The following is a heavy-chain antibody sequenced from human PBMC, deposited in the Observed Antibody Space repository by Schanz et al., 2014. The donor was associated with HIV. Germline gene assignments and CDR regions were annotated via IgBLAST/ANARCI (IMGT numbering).Heavy chain of an antibody. CDR2: ISSSSSTI. CDR1: GFTFSSYG. CDR3: ATFGSSWPGYFDS. Sequence: VQLVESGGGVVQPGRSLRLSCAASGFTFSSYGMHWVRQAPGKGLEWVSYISSSSSTIYYADSVKGRFTISRDNSKNTVHLQMNSLRAEDTAIYYCATFGSSWPGYFDSWGQGTLVTVSS. D-gene: IGHD6-13*01. J-gene: IGHJ4*02. V-gene: IGHV3-48*01.